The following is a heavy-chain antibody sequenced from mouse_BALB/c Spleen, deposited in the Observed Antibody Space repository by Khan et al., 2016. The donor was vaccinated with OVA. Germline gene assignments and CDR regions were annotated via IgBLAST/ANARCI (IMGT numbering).Heavy chain of an antibody. V-gene: IGHV5-17*02. J-gene: IGHJ2*01. CDR1: GFTFSSYG. CDR2: ISGDSSTI. D-gene: IGHD1-1*01. Sequence: EVELVESGGGLVQPGGSRKLSCAASGFTFSSYGMHWVRQAPEKGLEWVAYISGDSSTIYYTDTVKGRFTISRDNPKNTLSLQMTSLMSEDTARDYCATTYYNGYYFDYWGPGTTLTVSS. CDR3: ATTYYNGYYFDY.